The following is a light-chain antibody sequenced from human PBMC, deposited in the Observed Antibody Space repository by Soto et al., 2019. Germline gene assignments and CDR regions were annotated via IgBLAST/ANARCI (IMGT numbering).Light chain of an antibody. Sequence: QSALTQPASVSGSPGQSITISCTGTSSDVGGYNYVSWYQQHPGKAPKLMIYEVSNRPSGVSNRFSGSKSANTASLTISGLQAEDEADYYCISYTSSGTLLVFGGGTKLAVL. CDR1: SSDVGGYNY. CDR3: ISYTSSGTLLV. J-gene: IGLJ2*01. V-gene: IGLV2-14*01. CDR2: EVS.